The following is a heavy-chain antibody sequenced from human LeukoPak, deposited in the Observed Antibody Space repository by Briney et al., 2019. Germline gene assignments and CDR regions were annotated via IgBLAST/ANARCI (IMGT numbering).Heavy chain of an antibody. Sequence: GGSLRLSCAASGFTFSSYAMTWVRRAPGKGLEWVSSISVGGGSSAYYAASVKGRFTISRDNSKNTLYLQMDSLRAEDMAVYYCAKGGVTARFDYWGQGTLVTVSS. CDR2: ISVGGGSSA. CDR3: AKGGVTARFDY. D-gene: IGHD2-21*02. J-gene: IGHJ4*02. CDR1: GFTFSSYA. V-gene: IGHV3-23*01.